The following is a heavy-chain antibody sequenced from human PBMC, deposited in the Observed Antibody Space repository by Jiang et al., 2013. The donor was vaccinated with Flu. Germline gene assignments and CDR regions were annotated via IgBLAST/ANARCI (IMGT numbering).Heavy chain of an antibody. V-gene: IGHV3-20*04. CDR2: INRSGGSP. J-gene: IGHJ4*02. CDR1: GFTFDDYG. D-gene: IGHD3-10*01. CDR3: AREGRWDYGSGGSFFDY. Sequence: VQLVESGGGVVRPGGSLRLSCTASGFTFDDYGMSWVRQVPGKGLEWLSSINRSGGSPGYADSMKGRVTISRDNAKNSLFLQMNSLRAEDTAFYFCAREGRWDYGSGGSFFDYWGQGALVTVSS.